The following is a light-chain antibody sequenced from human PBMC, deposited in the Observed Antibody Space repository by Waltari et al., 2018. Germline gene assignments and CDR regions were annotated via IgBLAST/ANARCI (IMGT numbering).Light chain of an antibody. Sequence: EIVMTKSPATLSVSQGDRATLYCRASQSIHDNLAWHQQKPGQAPRLLIYGTSTSATGIPATFRGCGSGAVFTLTITSLQSEDFAVYYCQQYNVWPPRTCGGGTKVVIK. CDR1: QSIHDN. CDR2: GTS. V-gene: IGKV3D-15*01. CDR3: QQYNVWPPRT. J-gene: IGKJ4*01.